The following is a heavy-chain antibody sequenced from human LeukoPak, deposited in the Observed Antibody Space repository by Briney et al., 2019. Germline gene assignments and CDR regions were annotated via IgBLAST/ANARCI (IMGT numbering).Heavy chain of an antibody. V-gene: IGHV3-7*01. D-gene: IGHD1-14*01. CDR2: IKEDGSEK. CDR1: GFTFSSYG. J-gene: IGHJ4*02. Sequence: PGGSLRLSCAASGFTFSSYGMSWVRQAPGKGLEWVANIKEDGSEKYYVDSVKGRFTISRDNAKNSLYLQMNSLRAEDTAVYYCASNGIWGQGTLVTVSS. CDR3: ASNGI.